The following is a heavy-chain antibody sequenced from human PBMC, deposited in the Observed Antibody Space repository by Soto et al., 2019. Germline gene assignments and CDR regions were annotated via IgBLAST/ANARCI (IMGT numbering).Heavy chain of an antibody. D-gene: IGHD4-17*01. CDR3: ASLYDDYDVVDY. J-gene: IGHJ4*02. CDR1: GGSISNYY. V-gene: IGHV4-59*01. Sequence: PSETLSLTCTVSGGSISNYYWSWIRQPPGKGLEWIGYIYYSRGTNYNPSLKSRVTISVDTSKNQFSLKLRSVTAADTAVYYCASLYDDYDVVDYWGQGTLVTVSS. CDR2: IYYSRGT.